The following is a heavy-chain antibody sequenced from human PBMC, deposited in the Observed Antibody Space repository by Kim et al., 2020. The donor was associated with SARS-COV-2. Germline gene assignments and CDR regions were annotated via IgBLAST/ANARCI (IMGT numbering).Heavy chain of an antibody. CDR3: TIWEYSGYSDIWYFDF. CDR1: GYTLTESS. CDR2: FDPDGGKT. V-gene: IGHV1-24*01. J-gene: IGHJ4*02. Sequence: ASVKVSCKVSGYTLTESSIHWVRQAPGKGLEWMAGFDPDGGKTIYAQNFQGRVTVIEDTSTDTAYLQLSSLTSEDTAIYYCTIWEYSGYSDIWYFDFWGQGTLVTVSS. D-gene: IGHD5-12*01.